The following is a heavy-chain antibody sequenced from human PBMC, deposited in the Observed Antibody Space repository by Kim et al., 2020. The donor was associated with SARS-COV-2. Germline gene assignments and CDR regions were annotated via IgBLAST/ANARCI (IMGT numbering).Heavy chain of an antibody. J-gene: IGHJ3*02. CDR1: GYTFTSYG. D-gene: IGHD1-1*01. V-gene: IGHV1-18*01. CDR2: ISAYNGNT. CDR3: ARDSYNWNDRYAFDI. Sequence: ASVKVSCKASGYTFTSYGISWVRQAPGQGLEWMGWISAYNGNTNYAQKLQGRVTMTTDTSTSTAYMELRSLRSDDTAVYYCARDSYNWNDRYAFDIWGQGTMVTVSS.